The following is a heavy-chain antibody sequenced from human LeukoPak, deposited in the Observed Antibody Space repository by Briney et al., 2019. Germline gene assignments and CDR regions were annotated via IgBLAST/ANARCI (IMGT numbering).Heavy chain of an antibody. Sequence: SVKVSCKASGYTFTGYYMHWVRQAPGQGLEWMGGIIPIFGTANYAQKFQGRVTITADESTSTAYMELSSLRSEDTAVYYCARGDYYDSSGYYGGADYWGQGTLVTVSS. CDR2: IIPIFGTA. D-gene: IGHD3-22*01. CDR1: GYTFTGYY. J-gene: IGHJ4*02. CDR3: ARGDYYDSSGYYGGADY. V-gene: IGHV1-69*13.